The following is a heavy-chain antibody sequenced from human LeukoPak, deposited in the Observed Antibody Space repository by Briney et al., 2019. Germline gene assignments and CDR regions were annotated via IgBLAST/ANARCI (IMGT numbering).Heavy chain of an antibody. J-gene: IGHJ4*02. Sequence: ASVKVSCKASGYTFTSYAMHWVRQAPGQRREWMGWINAGNGNTKYSQKFQGRVTITRDTSASTAYMELSSLRYEDTAVYYCAREMGPYYDILTGYYDYWGQGTLVTVSS. CDR3: AREMGPYYDILTGYYDY. V-gene: IGHV1-3*01. CDR1: GYTFTSYA. CDR2: INAGNGNT. D-gene: IGHD3-9*01.